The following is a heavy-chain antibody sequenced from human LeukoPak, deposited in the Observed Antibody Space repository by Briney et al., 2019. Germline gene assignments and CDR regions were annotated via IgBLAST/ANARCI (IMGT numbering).Heavy chain of an antibody. CDR3: ARGPYSSSYASPNWFDP. Sequence: NHSGSTNYNPSLKSRVTISVDTSKNQFSLKLSSVTAADTAVYYCARGPYSSSYASPNWFDPWGQGTLVTVSS. D-gene: IGHD6-6*01. V-gene: IGHV4-34*01. CDR2: NHSGST. J-gene: IGHJ5*02.